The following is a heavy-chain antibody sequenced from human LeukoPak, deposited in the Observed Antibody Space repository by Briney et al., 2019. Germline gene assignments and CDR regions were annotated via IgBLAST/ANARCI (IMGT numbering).Heavy chain of an antibody. J-gene: IGHJ6*02. CDR3: TLSYGRGFNYYYGMDV. CDR1: GFTFSSYG. Sequence: GGSLRLSCAASGFTFSSYGMHWVRQAIGRGLEWVSAIDTAGNTYYPASVKGRFTISRENAKDSLYLQMDSLRAGDTAVYYCTLSYGRGFNYYYGMDVWGQGTTVTVSS. D-gene: IGHD5-18*01. CDR2: IDTAGNT. V-gene: IGHV3-13*01.